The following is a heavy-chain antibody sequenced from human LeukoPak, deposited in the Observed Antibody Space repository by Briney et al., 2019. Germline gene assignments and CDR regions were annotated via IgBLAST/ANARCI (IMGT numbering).Heavy chain of an antibody. CDR2: ISSSSSYI. CDR3: ARIGLGVSFGSGFDY. J-gene: IGHJ4*02. CDR1: GFTFSSYS. D-gene: IGHD3-10*01. V-gene: IGHV3-21*01. Sequence: PGGSLRLSCAASGFTFSSYSKNWVGQAPGKGREWVSSISSSSSYIYYADSVKGRFTISRDDSKNTLFLQMNSLRVEDTAMYHCARIGLGVSFGSGFDYWGQGTLVTVTS.